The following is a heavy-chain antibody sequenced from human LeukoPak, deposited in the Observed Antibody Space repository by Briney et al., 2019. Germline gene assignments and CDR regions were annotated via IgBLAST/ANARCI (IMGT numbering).Heavy chain of an antibody. CDR1: GYSFTSYW. Sequence: GESLKISCKGSGYSFTSYWIGWVRQMPGKGLEWMGIIYPGDSDTRYSPSFQGQVTISADKSISTAYLQWSSLKASDTAMYYCARHRGVATTYNWFGPWGQGTLVTVSS. CDR2: IYPGDSDT. D-gene: IGHD5-12*01. V-gene: IGHV5-51*01. CDR3: ARHRGVATTYNWFGP. J-gene: IGHJ5*02.